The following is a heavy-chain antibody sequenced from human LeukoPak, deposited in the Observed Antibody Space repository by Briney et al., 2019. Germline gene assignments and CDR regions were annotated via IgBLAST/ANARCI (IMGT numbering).Heavy chain of an antibody. CDR1: GYSISSGYY. V-gene: IGHV4-38-2*02. Sequence: SETLSLTCTGSGYSISSGYYWGWIRQPPGEGLEWIGSIYYSGSTYYNPSLKSRVTISVDTSKNQFSLKLSSVTAADTAVYYCASKVYALFDPWGQGTLVTVSS. CDR3: ASKVYALFDP. J-gene: IGHJ5*02. CDR2: IYYSGST. D-gene: IGHD2-8*01.